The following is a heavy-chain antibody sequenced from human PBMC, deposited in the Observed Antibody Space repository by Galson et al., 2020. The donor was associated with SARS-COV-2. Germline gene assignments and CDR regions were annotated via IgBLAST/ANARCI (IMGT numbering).Heavy chain of an antibody. V-gene: IGHV3-30*01. CDR3: ARDDKYYDILTCYYIPPGAYYYYYMDV. J-gene: IGHJ6*03. CDR1: GFTSSSYA. D-gene: IGHD3-9*01. CDR2: ISYDGSNK. Sequence: GESLKISCAASGFTSSSYAMHWVRQAPGKGLEWVAVISYDGSNKYYADSVKGRFTISRDNSKNTLYLQMNSLRAEDTAVYYCARDDKYYDILTCYYIPPGAYYYYYMDVWGKGTTVTVSS.